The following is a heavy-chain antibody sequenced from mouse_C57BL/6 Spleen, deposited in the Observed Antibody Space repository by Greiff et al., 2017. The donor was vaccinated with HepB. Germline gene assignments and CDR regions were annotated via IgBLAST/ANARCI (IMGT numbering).Heavy chain of an antibody. D-gene: IGHD2-5*01. CDR3: ARGAYYSNYYAMDY. J-gene: IGHJ4*01. V-gene: IGHV1-80*01. Sequence: QVQLQQPGAELVKPGASVKISCKASGYAFSSYWMNWVKQRPGKGLEWIGQIYPGDGDTNYNGKFKGKATLTADKSSSTAYMQLSSLTSEDSAVYFCARGAYYSNYYAMDYWGQGTSVTVSS. CDR1: GYAFSSYW. CDR2: IYPGDGDT.